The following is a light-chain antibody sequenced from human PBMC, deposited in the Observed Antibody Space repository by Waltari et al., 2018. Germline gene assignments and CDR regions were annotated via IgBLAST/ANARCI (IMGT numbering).Light chain of an antibody. Sequence: QSVLTQPPSVSGAPGQRVTISCTGSGSNIGAGYDVHWYQQLPGKAPKLLIYGTGTRPLGVPDRYCGSQSGTSASLAITGLQAEDEADYYCQSYDTSLSVVFGGGTKLTVL. J-gene: IGLJ2*01. CDR3: QSYDTSLSVV. V-gene: IGLV1-40*01. CDR1: GSNIGAGYD. CDR2: GTG.